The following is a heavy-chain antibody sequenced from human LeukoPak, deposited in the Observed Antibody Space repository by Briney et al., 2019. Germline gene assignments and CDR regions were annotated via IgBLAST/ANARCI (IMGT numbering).Heavy chain of an antibody. Sequence: ASVKVSCKPSGYTFTSYGISWVRQAPGQGLEWMGRISAYNGNTNYAQKLQGRVTMTTDTSTSTAYMELRSLRSDDTAVYYCARPSPADEAFDIWGQGTMVTVSS. J-gene: IGHJ3*02. CDR1: GYTFTSYG. CDR3: ARPSPADEAFDI. CDR2: ISAYNGNT. V-gene: IGHV1-18*01.